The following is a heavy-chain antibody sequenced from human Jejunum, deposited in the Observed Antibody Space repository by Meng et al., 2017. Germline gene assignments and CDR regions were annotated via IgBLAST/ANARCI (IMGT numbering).Heavy chain of an antibody. CDR3: ARGAIGTRPFDY. D-gene: IGHD2-21*01. CDR2: IYHSGAF. Sequence: GQLEKPGPGLLKPSGTLSLTCAVSGDSISTNWWNWVRQPPGKGLEWIGEIYHSGAFNYNPSLRRRVTISVDKSKNQVSLKLDSLTAADTAVYYCARGAIGTRPFDYWGQGTLVTVSS. J-gene: IGHJ4*02. V-gene: IGHV4-4*02. CDR1: GDSISTNW.